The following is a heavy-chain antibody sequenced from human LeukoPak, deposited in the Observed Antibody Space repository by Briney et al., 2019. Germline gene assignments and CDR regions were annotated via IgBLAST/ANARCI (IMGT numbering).Heavy chain of an antibody. Sequence: SETLSLTCTVSGGSISSYYWSWIRQPPGKGLEWIGSIYYSGSTYYNPSLKSRVTISVDTSKNQFSLKLSSVTAADTAVYYCARSSGYYYVGAFDIWGQGTMVTVSS. J-gene: IGHJ3*02. CDR2: IYYSGST. CDR1: GGSISSYY. D-gene: IGHD3-22*01. CDR3: ARSSGYYYVGAFDI. V-gene: IGHV4-59*05.